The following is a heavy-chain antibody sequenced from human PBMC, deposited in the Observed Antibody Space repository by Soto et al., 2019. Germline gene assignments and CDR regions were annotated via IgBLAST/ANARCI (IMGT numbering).Heavy chain of an antibody. J-gene: IGHJ4*02. CDR1: GFTFSSYS. D-gene: IGHD6-13*01. CDR2: ITSSGTTV. CDR3: ARGSSNWAYYFDF. Sequence: EVHLVESGGGLVQPGGSLRLSCAASGFTFSSYSLNWVRQAPGKGLEWVSYITSSGTTVYYADSVRGQFTISRDNAKNSLYLQMNSLRDDDTAVYYCARGSSNWAYYFDFWGQGTLVTVSS. V-gene: IGHV3-48*02.